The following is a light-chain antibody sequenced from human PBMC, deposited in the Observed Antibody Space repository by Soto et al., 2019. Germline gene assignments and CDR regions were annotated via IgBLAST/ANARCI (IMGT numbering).Light chain of an antibody. CDR1: QSVSSY. CDR3: XXXXXXXQIX. V-gene: IGKV3-11*01. CDR2: DAS. Sequence: EIVLTQSPATLSLSPGERATLSCRASQSVSSYLAWYQQKPGQAPRLLIYDASNRATGIPARFSGSGSGTDFTLTISSLEXXXXXXXXXXXXXXXXQIXXGQGTRLEMK. J-gene: IGKJ5*01.